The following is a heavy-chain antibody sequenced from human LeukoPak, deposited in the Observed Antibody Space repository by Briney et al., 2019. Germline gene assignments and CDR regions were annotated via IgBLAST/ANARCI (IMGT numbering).Heavy chain of an antibody. Sequence: GGSLRLSCAASGFTFSSYAMSWVRQAPEKGLEWVSLITWDAGATWYADSVKGRFTISRDNSKNSLYLRMSSLRSEDTALYYCAKIRGQHLVLGAYDYWGQGTLVTVSS. CDR3: AKIRGQHLVLGAYDY. D-gene: IGHD6-13*01. CDR1: GFTFSSYA. V-gene: IGHV3-43*02. CDR2: ITWDAGAT. J-gene: IGHJ4*02.